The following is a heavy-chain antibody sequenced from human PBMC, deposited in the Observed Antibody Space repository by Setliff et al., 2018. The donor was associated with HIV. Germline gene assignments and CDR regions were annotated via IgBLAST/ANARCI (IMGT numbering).Heavy chain of an antibody. J-gene: IGHJ6*03. Sequence: ASVKVSCKASGYTFTGYYIHWVRQAPGQGLEWMGWFNPNSDDRKYAQKFQGRVTMTRDTSISTAYMEVSSLRSDDTAVYYCARRRPPPSGSYSKYYMDVWGKGTTVTVSS. CDR1: GYTFTGYY. D-gene: IGHD1-26*01. CDR3: ARRRPPPSGSYSKYYMDV. V-gene: IGHV1-2*02. CDR2: FNPNSDDR.